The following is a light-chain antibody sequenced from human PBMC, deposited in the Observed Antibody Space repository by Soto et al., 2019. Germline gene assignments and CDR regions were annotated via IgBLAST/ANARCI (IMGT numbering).Light chain of an antibody. CDR2: LEGSGSY. J-gene: IGLJ3*02. CDR3: GTWDSNTHTV. CDR1: SGHSSYI. Sequence: QSVLTQSSSASASLGSSVKLTCTLSSGHSSYIIAWHQQQPGKAPRYLMKLEGSGSYNKGSGVPDRFSGSSSGADRYLTIANLQFEDEADYYCGTWDSNTHTVFGGGTKLTVL. V-gene: IGLV4-60*02.